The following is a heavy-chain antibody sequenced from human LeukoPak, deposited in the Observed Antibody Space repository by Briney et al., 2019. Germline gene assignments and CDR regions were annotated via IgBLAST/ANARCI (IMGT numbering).Heavy chain of an antibody. CDR3: ARDPTNTSGRYAHFDY. Sequence: ASVKVSCKASGYIFTHHGISWVRQDPGQGLEWMGWISGYNGDTHYAQNFQDRITMTTATATTTAYLELRSLTSDDTAVYYCARDPTNTSGRYAHFDYWGQGTLVTVSS. D-gene: IGHD6-19*01. J-gene: IGHJ4*02. V-gene: IGHV1-18*01. CDR2: ISGYNGDT. CDR1: GYIFTHHG.